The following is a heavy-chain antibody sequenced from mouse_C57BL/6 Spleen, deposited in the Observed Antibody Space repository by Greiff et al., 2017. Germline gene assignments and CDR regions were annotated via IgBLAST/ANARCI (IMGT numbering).Heavy chain of an antibody. CDR1: GYTFTDYN. CDR2: INPNNGGT. J-gene: IGHJ3*01. CDR3: AVIYDGYYVGFAY. V-gene: IGHV1-22*01. D-gene: IGHD2-3*01. Sequence: VQLQQSGPELVKPGASVKMSCKASGYTFTDYNMHWVKQSHGKSLEWIGYINPNNGGTSYNQKFKGKATLTVNQSSSTAYMELRSLTSEDSAVYYCAVIYDGYYVGFAYWGQGTLVTVSA.